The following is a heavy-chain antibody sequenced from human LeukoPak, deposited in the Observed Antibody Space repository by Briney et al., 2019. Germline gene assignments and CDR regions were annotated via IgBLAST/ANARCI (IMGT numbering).Heavy chain of an antibody. CDR3: ARPDSGKSSLDY. CDR1: GGSISSSIYY. J-gene: IGHJ4*02. CDR2: IYYSGRT. D-gene: IGHD3-10*01. V-gene: IGHV4-39*02. Sequence: PSETLSLTCTVSGGSISSSIYYWGWIRQPPGKGLQWIGSIYYSGRTYNNPSLKSRVTISVDTSKNHFSLKLSSVTAADTAVYYCARPDSGKSSLDYWGQGTLVTVSS.